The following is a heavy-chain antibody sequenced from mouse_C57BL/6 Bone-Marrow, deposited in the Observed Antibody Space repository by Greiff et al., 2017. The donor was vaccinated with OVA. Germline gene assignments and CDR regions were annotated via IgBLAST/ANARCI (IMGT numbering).Heavy chain of an antibody. CDR1: GYTFTSYG. CDR3: ARDYYGTWFAY. J-gene: IGHJ3*01. Sequence: QVQLQQSGAELARPGASVKLSCKASGYTFTSYGISWVKQRTGQGLEWIGEIYPRSGNTYYNEKFKGKATLTADKSSSTAYMELRSLTSEDSAVCFCARDYYGTWFAYWGQGTLVTVSA. V-gene: IGHV1-81*01. CDR2: IYPRSGNT. D-gene: IGHD1-1*01.